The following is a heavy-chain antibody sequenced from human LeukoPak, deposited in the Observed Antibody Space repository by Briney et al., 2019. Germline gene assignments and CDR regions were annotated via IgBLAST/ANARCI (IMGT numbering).Heavy chain of an antibody. CDR1: GYSFTSYW. CDR3: ARNVVVAASAFDI. Sequence: GESLKISCQGSGYSFTSYWIGWVRQMPGKGLEGMGIIYPGDSDTRYSPSFQGQVTISADKSISTAYLQWSSLKASDTAMYYCARNVVVAASAFDIWGQGTMVTVSS. D-gene: IGHD2-15*01. CDR2: IYPGDSDT. V-gene: IGHV5-51*01. J-gene: IGHJ3*02.